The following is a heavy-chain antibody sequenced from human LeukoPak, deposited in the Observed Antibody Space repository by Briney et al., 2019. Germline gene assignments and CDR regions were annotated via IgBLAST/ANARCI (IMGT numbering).Heavy chain of an antibody. J-gene: IGHJ4*02. D-gene: IGHD2-21*02. CDR2: IANSGTTM. CDR1: GFTFSTYT. CDR3: ARDSDWAFDN. Sequence: GGSLRLSCAASGFTFSTYTMNWVRQAPGKGLEWISYIANSGTTMYYADSVKGRFTISRDNAKNVLYLQMNRLRDGDTAVYYCARDSDWAFDNWGQGTLVTVSS. V-gene: IGHV3-48*02.